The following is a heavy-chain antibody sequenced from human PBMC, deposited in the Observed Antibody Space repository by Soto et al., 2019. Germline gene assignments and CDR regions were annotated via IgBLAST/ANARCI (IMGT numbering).Heavy chain of an antibody. CDR3: ARDVWSRASGPPDS. V-gene: IGHV3-9*01. Sequence: GGSLRPSCPASGFSFDDYAMPWVRQAPGKGLEWVTGISWNSGTIGYADSVKGRFTISRDNAKNSLYLQMNSLRAEDTALYYCARDVWSRASGPPDSWGQGTLVTVSS. CDR2: ISWNSGTI. CDR1: GFSFDDYA. D-gene: IGHD3-10*01. J-gene: IGHJ4*02.